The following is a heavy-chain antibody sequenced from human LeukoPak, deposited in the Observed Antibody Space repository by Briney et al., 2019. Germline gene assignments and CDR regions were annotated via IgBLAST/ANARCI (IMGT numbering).Heavy chain of an antibody. D-gene: IGHD4-23*01. CDR1: GFTFNNFG. CDR3: AKDLHGGYSSDY. J-gene: IGHJ4*02. V-gene: IGHV3-30*02. CDR2: IGYEGVHK. Sequence: PGGSLRLSCAASGFTFNNFGMHWLRQAPGKGLEWVSFIGYEGVHKYYADSVKGRFTISKDNSKAPLYLQMNSLRPEDTAVYYCAKDLHGGYSSDYWGQGTLVTVFS.